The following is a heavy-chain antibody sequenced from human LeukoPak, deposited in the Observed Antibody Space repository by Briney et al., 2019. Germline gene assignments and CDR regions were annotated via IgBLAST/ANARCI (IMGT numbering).Heavy chain of an antibody. CDR1: VFIYRNYA. D-gene: IGHD2-21*02. CDR2: ISGSGDNT. J-gene: IGHJ4*02. V-gene: IGHV3-23*01. Sequence: GGSLSHSCVASVFIYRNYAMSWVGQAPGRGLEGVSAISGSGDNTYYADSVKGRFTVSRDNSKNTLYVQMKSLRAEDTAVYYCAKDFVVVPGNVNYFDYWGQGTLVTVSS. CDR3: AKDFVVVPGNVNYFDY.